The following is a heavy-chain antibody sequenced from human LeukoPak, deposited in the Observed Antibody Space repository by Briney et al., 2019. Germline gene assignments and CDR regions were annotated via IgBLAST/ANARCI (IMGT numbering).Heavy chain of an antibody. D-gene: IGHD1-26*01. J-gene: IGHJ4*02. CDR1: GFTFSSYW. Sequence: PGGSLRLSCAASGFTFSSYWMHWVRQAPGKGLVWVSRINSDGSSTSYADSVKGRFTISRDNAKNTLYLQMNSLRAEDTAVYYCAGESSVGAHKAFDYWGQGTLVTVSS. V-gene: IGHV3-74*01. CDR3: AGESSVGAHKAFDY. CDR2: INSDGSST.